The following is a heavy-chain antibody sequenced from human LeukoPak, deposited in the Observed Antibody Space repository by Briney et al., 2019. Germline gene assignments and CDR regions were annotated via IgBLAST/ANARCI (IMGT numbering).Heavy chain of an antibody. CDR2: MNPNSGNT. CDR3: ARRADYYDSSCYQH. V-gene: IGHV1-8*01. CDR1: GYTFISYD. D-gene: IGHD3-22*01. Sequence: GASVKVSCKASGYTFISYDINWVRQATGRGLEWMGWMNPNSGNTGYAQKFQGRVTMTRDTSVSTAYMELSSLRSEDTAVYYCARRADYYDSSCYQHWGQGTLVTVSS. J-gene: IGHJ4*02.